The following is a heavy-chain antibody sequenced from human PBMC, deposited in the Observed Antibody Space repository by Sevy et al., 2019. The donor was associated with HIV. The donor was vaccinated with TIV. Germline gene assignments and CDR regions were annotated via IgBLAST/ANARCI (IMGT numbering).Heavy chain of an antibody. Sequence: GGSLRLSCAASGFTFSSYWMHWVRQAPGKRLVWVARVNDDGTFTYNADSVKGRFTISRDNAKNTLYLQMNSLRVDDTAVYFCVRDQRGPSNAFEMWGQGTLVTVSS. CDR1: GFTFSSYW. J-gene: IGHJ3*02. V-gene: IGHV3-74*01. D-gene: IGHD3-16*01. CDR2: VNDDGTFT. CDR3: VRDQRGPSNAFEM.